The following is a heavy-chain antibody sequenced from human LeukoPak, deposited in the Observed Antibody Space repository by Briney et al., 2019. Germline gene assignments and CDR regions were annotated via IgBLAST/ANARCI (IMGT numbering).Heavy chain of an antibody. J-gene: IGHJ5*02. Sequence: GGSLRLSCAASGFTFSSYAMSWVRQAPGKGLEWVSAISGSGGSTYYADSVKGRFTISRDNAKNSLYLQMNSLRAEDTAVYYCARDRADSWFDPWGQGTLVTVSS. V-gene: IGHV3-23*01. CDR3: ARDRADSWFDP. CDR1: GFTFSSYA. CDR2: ISGSGGST.